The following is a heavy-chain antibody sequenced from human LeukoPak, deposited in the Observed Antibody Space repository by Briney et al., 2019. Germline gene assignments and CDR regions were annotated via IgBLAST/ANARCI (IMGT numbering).Heavy chain of an antibody. CDR1: GCTFSRYT. CDR2: ITNSGGNK. V-gene: IGHV3-64D*06. CDR3: VIVRGYFDSSGSDY. Sequence: GGSLRLSCSASGCTFSRYTIHWVRQAPGKGLEFVSAITNSGGNKYYADSVKGRFTISRDNSKNTVYLQMSSLRAEDTAVYYCVIVRGYFDSSGSDYWGQGTLVTVSS. D-gene: IGHD3-9*01. J-gene: IGHJ4*02.